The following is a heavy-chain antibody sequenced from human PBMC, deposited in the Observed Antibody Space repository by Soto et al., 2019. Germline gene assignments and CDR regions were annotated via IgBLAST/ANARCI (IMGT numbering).Heavy chain of an antibody. Sequence: PGESLKISCKGSGYTFTSYCIAWVLQMPGKGLEWMGIIYPGDSDTRYSPSFQGQVSISADKSISTAYLQWSSLKASDTAMYYCARQDGSALYYFDYWGQGTLVTVSS. CDR1: GYTFTSYC. D-gene: IGHD6-19*01. CDR2: IYPGDSDT. V-gene: IGHV5-51*01. CDR3: ARQDGSALYYFDY. J-gene: IGHJ4*02.